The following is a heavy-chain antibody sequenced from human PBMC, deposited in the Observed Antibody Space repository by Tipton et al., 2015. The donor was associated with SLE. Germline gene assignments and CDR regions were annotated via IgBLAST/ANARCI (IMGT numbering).Heavy chain of an antibody. V-gene: IGHV4-59*01. CDR2: VYYSGST. CDR1: GGSISGFY. Sequence: TLSLTCTASGGSISGFYWSWIRQSPKKGLEWIGYVYYSGSTNYNPSLKSRVTISVDTSKNQFSLKLTSVTAADTAVYYCARNDPVDVWGRGTLVTVSS. CDR3: ARNDPVDV. J-gene: IGHJ2*01.